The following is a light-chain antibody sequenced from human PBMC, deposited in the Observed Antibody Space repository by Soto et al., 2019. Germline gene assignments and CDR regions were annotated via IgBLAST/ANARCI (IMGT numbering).Light chain of an antibody. Sequence: DVVMTQSPLSLPVTLGQPASISCRSNQSLVHSDGIAYFSWFQQRPGRSPRRLIYKVSNRDSGVPARFSGSGSGTDFALKISRVEAEDVGVYYCMQGTHWPLPFGGGTKVDIK. J-gene: IGKJ4*01. V-gene: IGKV2-30*02. CDR3: MQGTHWPLP. CDR2: KVS. CDR1: QSLVHSDGIAY.